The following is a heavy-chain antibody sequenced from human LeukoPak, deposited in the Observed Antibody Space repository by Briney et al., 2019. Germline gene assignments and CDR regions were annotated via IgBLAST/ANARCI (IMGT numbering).Heavy chain of an antibody. Sequence: GSLRLSCAASGFTFSNAWMSWVRQAPGKGLEWVGRIKSKVNGETTDYAAPVKGRFTISRDDSKNTLYLQMDSLKTEDTAVYYCARGGTDYDISEGWGQGTLVTVSS. CDR2: IKSKVNGETT. V-gene: IGHV3-15*01. CDR3: ARGGTDYDISEG. D-gene: IGHD3-9*01. J-gene: IGHJ4*02. CDR1: GFTFSNAW.